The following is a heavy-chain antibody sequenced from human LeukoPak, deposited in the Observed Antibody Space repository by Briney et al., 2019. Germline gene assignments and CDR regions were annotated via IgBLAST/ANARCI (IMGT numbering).Heavy chain of an antibody. CDR3: ARRQGYCSGGSRYEIDY. Sequence: PSQTLSLTCTVSGDSISSGIYYWNWIRQHPGKGLEWIGYIDHSGSTYYTPSLKSRVTISLDKSQNHFSLILDSVTAADTAVYYCARRQGYCSGGSRYEIDYWGQGTLVTVSS. J-gene: IGHJ4*02. D-gene: IGHD2-15*01. V-gene: IGHV4-31*03. CDR1: GDSISSGIYY. CDR2: IDHSGST.